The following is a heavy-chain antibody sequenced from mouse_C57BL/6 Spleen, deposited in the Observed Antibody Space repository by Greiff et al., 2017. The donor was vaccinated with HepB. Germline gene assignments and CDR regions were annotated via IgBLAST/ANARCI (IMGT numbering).Heavy chain of an antibody. J-gene: IGHJ2*01. CDR1: GYAFSSYW. CDR2: IYPGDGDT. V-gene: IGHV1-80*01. CDR3: ARSPYYYGSSYDFDY. Sequence: QVHVKQSGAELVKPGASVKISCKASGYAFSSYWMNWVKQRPGKGLEWIGQIYPGDGDTNYNGKFKGKATLTADKSSSTAYMQLSSLTSEDSAVYFCARSPYYYGSSYDFDYWGQGTTLTVSS. D-gene: IGHD1-1*01.